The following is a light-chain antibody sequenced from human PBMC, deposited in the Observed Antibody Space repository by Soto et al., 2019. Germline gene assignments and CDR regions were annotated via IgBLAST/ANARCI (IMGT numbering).Light chain of an antibody. J-gene: IGKJ5*01. CDR1: QSLGRY. CDR3: QNYDTSPYT. Sequence: GESATLSCRASQSLGRYLAWYQQKPGQAPRLLVYGASGRATDIPDRFSGRGSGTDFTLTINRLEPEDFAVYYCQNYDTSPYTFGQGTRLEIK. V-gene: IGKV3-20*01. CDR2: GAS.